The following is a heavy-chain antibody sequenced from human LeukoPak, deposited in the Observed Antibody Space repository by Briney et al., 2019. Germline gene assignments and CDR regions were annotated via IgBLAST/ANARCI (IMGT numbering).Heavy chain of an antibody. CDR3: ARDLTSSSTAYFQH. CDR1: GFTFSSHW. Sequence: PGGSLRLSCATSGFTFSSHWMNWVRQVPGKGLEWVSSISSSSTYIYYADSVKGRFTISRDNAKNSLYLQMNSLRAEDTALYYCARDLTSSSTAYFQHWGQGTLVTVSS. CDR2: ISSSSTYI. J-gene: IGHJ1*01. D-gene: IGHD6-6*01. V-gene: IGHV3-21*01.